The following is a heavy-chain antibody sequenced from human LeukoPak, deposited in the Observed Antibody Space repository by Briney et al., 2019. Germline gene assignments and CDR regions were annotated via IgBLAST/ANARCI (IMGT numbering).Heavy chain of an antibody. CDR2: IYYSGST. CDR3: ARAGRSTYYYDSSGTTGAFDI. V-gene: IGHV4-31*03. Sequence: SETLSLTCTVSGGSISSGGYYWSWIRQHPGKGLEWIGYIYYSGSTYYNPSLKSRVTISVDTSKNQFSLKLSSVTAADTAVYYCARAGRSTYYYDSSGTTGAFDIWGQGTMVTVSS. CDR1: GGSISSGGYY. D-gene: IGHD3-22*01. J-gene: IGHJ3*02.